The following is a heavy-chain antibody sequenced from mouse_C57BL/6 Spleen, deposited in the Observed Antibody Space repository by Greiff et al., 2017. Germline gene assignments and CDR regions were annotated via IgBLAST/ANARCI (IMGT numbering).Heavy chain of an antibody. V-gene: IGHV1-82*01. CDR1: GYAFSSSW. J-gene: IGHJ2*01. CDR3: AWITTVVGAFDY. Sequence: VQLQQSGPELVKPGASVKISCKASGYAFSSSWMNWVKQRPGKGLEWIGRIYPGDGDTNYNGKFKGKATLTADKSSSTAYMQLSSLTSEDSAVYFCAWITTVVGAFDYWGQGTTLTVSS. CDR2: IYPGDGDT. D-gene: IGHD1-1*01.